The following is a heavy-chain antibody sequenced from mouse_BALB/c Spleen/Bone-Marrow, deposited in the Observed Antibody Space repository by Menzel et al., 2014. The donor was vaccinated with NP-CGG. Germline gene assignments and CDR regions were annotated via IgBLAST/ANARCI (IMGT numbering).Heavy chain of an antibody. Sequence: VQLQQSGAELVKPGASVKLSCTASGFNIKDTYMHWVKQRPEQGLEWIGRIDPANGNTKYDPKFQGKATRTADTSSNTAYLQLSSLTSEDTAVYYCARLDLFAYWAQGTLVPVSA. CDR1: GFNIKDTY. CDR2: IDPANGNT. J-gene: IGHJ3*01. CDR3: ARLDLFAY. V-gene: IGHV14-3*02.